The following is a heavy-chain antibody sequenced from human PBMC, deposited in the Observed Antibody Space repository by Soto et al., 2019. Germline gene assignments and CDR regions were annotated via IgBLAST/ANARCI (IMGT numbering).Heavy chain of an antibody. CDR1: GFTFSNYA. V-gene: IGHV3-23*01. J-gene: IGHJ4*02. D-gene: IGHD6-13*01. CDR2: ISGSGGST. Sequence: EVQLLESGGGLVQPGGSLRLSCAASGFTFSNYAVTWVRQAPVKWLGWVSTISGSGGSTYYAASVKGRFTISRDNSKNTLYLQMNSLRAEDTAVYYCAKDQGSSWYEIDYWGQGTLVTVSS. CDR3: AKDQGSSWYEIDY.